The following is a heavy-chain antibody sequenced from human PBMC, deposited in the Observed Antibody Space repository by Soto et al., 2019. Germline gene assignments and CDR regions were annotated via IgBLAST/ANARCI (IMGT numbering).Heavy chain of an antibody. J-gene: IGHJ6*03. CDR3: ARDGWRFGELSVPCYYYNYMDV. CDR1: GYTFTSYA. D-gene: IGHD3-10*01. CDR2: INAGNGNT. V-gene: IGHV1-3*01. Sequence: ASVKVSCKASGYTFTSYAMHWVRQAPGQRLEWMGWINAGNGNTKYSQKFQCRVTITRDTSASTAYMELRSLRSDDTAVYYCARDGWRFGELSVPCYYYNYMDVWGKGTTVTVSS.